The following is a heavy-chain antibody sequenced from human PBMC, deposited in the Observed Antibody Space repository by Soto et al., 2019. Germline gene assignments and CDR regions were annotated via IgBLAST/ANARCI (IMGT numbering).Heavy chain of an antibody. CDR2: IVVGSGNT. CDR1: GFTFTSSA. J-gene: IGHJ6*02. V-gene: IGHV1-58*02. CDR3: ARAYDGVPAKPYYYYGMDV. D-gene: IGHD2-2*01. Sequence: SVKVSCKASGFTFTSSAMQWVRQARGQRLEWIGWIVVGSGNTNYAQKFQERVTITRDMSTSTAYMELSSLRSEDTAVYYCARAYDGVPAKPYYYYGMDVWGQGTTVTVSS.